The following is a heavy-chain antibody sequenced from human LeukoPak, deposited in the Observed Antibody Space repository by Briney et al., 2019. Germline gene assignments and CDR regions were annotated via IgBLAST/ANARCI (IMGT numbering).Heavy chain of an antibody. CDR3: ARESTEERPGC. V-gene: IGHV3-23*01. Sequence: PGGSLRLSCAASGFTFTSYTMSWVRQAPGQGLAWVSAISGSGGTTYYADSVKGRFTISRDNSKNMLYLQMNSLRAEDTAVYFCARESTEERPGCWGQGTLVTVSS. CDR1: GFTFTSYT. D-gene: IGHD1-1*01. CDR2: ISGSGGTT. J-gene: IGHJ4*02.